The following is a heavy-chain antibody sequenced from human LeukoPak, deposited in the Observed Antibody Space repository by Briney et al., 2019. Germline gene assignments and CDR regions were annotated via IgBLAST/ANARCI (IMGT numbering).Heavy chain of an antibody. D-gene: IGHD1-26*01. V-gene: IGHV4-34*01. CDR3: ARRGGSGRAFDY. Sequence: SETLSLTCAVYGGSFSGCYWSWIRQPPGKGLEWIGEINHSGSTNYNPSLKSRVTISVDTSKNQSSLKLSSVTAADTAVYYCARRGGSGRAFDYWGQGTLVTVSS. CDR2: INHSGST. J-gene: IGHJ4*02. CDR1: GGSFSGCY.